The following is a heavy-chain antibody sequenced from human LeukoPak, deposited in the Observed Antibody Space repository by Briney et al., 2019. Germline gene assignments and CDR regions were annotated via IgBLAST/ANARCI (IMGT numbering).Heavy chain of an antibody. J-gene: IGHJ3*02. CDR1: GGSFSGYC. D-gene: IGHD5-18*01. V-gene: IGHV4-34*01. CDR3: ARGRGYSYGTYAFDI. CDR2: INHSGST. Sequence: SETLSLTCAVYGGSFSGYCWSWIRQPPGKGLEWIGEINHSGSTNYNPSLKSRVTISVDTSKNQFSLKLSSVTAADTAVYYCARGRGYSYGTYAFDIWGQGTMVTVSS.